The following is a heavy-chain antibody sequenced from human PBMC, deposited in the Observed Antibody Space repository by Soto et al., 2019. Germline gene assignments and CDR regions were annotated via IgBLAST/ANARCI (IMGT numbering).Heavy chain of an antibody. D-gene: IGHD3-22*01. CDR3: ARDGDSSGYYYLDY. CDR2: IWYDGSNK. Sequence: VGSLRLSCAASGFTFSSYGMHWVRQAPGKGLEWVAVIWYDGSNKYYADSVKGRFTISRDNSKNTLYLQMNSLRAEDTAVYYCARDGDSSGYYYLDYWGQGTLVTVSS. CDR1: GFTFSSYG. V-gene: IGHV3-33*01. J-gene: IGHJ4*02.